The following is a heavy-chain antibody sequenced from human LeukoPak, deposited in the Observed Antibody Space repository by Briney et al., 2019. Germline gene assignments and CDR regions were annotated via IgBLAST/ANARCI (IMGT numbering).Heavy chain of an antibody. D-gene: IGHD3-3*01. V-gene: IGHV1-18*01. J-gene: IGHJ6*02. CDR1: GYTFTSYG. Sequence: ASVKVSCKASGYTFTSYGISWVRQAPGQGLEWMGWISAYNGNTNYAQKLQGRVTMTTDTSTSTAYMELSSLRSEDTAVYYCARGGITIFGVVIIRDYYGMDVWGQGTTVTVSS. CDR2: ISAYNGNT. CDR3: ARGGITIFGVVIIRDYYGMDV.